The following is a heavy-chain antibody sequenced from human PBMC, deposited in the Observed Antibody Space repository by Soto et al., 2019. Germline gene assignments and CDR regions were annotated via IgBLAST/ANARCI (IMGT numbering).Heavy chain of an antibody. V-gene: IGHV3-30-3*01. D-gene: IGHD6-13*01. J-gene: IGHJ4*02. Sequence: QVQLVESGGGVVQPGRSLRLSCAASGFTFSSYAMHWVRQAPGKGLEWVAVISYDGSNKYYADSVKGRFTISRDNSKNTLYLQMNSLRAEDTAVYYCARGARIASYYFDYWGQGTLATVSS. CDR1: GFTFSSYA. CDR3: ARGARIASYYFDY. CDR2: ISYDGSNK.